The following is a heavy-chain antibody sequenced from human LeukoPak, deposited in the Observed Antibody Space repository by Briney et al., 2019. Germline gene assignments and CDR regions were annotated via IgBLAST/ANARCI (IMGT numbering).Heavy chain of an antibody. CDR2: ISSSSSYI. CDR3: ARDVSHYYDSSGYYSG. V-gene: IGHV3-21*01. D-gene: IGHD3-22*01. Sequence: PGGSLRLSCAASGFTFSSYSMNWVRQAPGKGLEWVSSISSSSSYIYYADSVKGRFTTSRDNAKNSLYLQMNSLRAEDTAVYYCARDVSHYYDSSGYYSGWGQGTLVTVSS. J-gene: IGHJ4*02. CDR1: GFTFSSYS.